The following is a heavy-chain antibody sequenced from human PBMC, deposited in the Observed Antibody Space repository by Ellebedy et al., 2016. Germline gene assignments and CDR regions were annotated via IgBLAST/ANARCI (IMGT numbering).Heavy chain of an antibody. CDR3: ARDREYYYYYYGMDV. CDR1: GFTFSSYG. Sequence: GGSLRLSCAASGFTFSSYGMHWVRQAPGKGLEWVAVIWYDGSNKYYADSVKGRFTISRDNSKKTLYLQMNSLRAEDTAVYYCARDREYYYYYYGMDVWGQGTTVTVSS. J-gene: IGHJ6*02. V-gene: IGHV3-33*01. CDR2: IWYDGSNK.